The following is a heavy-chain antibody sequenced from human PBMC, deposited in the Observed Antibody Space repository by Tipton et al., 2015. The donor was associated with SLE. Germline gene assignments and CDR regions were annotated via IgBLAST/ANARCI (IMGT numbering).Heavy chain of an antibody. CDR3: ARGLKQWLVKGAFDI. CDR2: INHSGST. CDR1: GGSFSGYY. J-gene: IGHJ3*02. Sequence: TLSLTCAVYGGSFSGYYWSWIRQPPGKGLEWIGEINHSGSTNYNPSLKSRVTISVDTSKNQFSLKLSPVTAADTAVYYCARGLKQWLVKGAFDIWGQGTMVTVSS. D-gene: IGHD6-19*01. V-gene: IGHV4-34*01.